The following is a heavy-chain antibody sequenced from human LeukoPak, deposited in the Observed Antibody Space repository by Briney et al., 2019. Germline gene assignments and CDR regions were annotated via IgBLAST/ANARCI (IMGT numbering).Heavy chain of an antibody. CDR1: GGSISSYY. CDR2: IYYSGST. V-gene: IGHV4-59*01. Sequence: SETLSLTCTVSGGSISSYYGSWIRQPPGKGLEWIGYIYYSGSTNYNPSLKSRVTISVDTSKNQFSLKLSSVTAADTAVHYCARGVAVAGPFDYWGQGTLVTVSS. D-gene: IGHD6-19*01. J-gene: IGHJ4*02. CDR3: ARGVAVAGPFDY.